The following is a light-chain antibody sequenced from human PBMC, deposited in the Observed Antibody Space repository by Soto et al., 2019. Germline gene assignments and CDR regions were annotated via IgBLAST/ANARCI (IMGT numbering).Light chain of an antibody. CDR1: ISNIGDNT. V-gene: IGLV1-44*01. Sequence: QPVLTQPPSASGTPGQRVTISCSGSISNIGDNTVSWYQQLPGTAPKLLIFSSNQRPSGVPDRFSGSQSGTSASLAISGLHSEDEADYYCAVWDDSLNGPLFGGGTKLTVL. CDR3: AVWDDSLNGPL. CDR2: SSN. J-gene: IGLJ2*01.